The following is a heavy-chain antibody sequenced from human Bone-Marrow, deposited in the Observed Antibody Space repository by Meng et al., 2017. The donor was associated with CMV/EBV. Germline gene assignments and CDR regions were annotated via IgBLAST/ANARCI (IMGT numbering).Heavy chain of an antibody. J-gene: IGHJ6*02. V-gene: IGHV3-74*01. D-gene: IGHD1-7*01. CDR1: GFTFSSYW. Sequence: GESLKISCAASGFTFSSYWMHWVRQAPGKGLVWVSRINSDGSSTSYADSVKGRFTISRDNAKNTLYLQMNSLRAEDTAVYYCARGGGTTFYYCGMDVWGQGTTVTVSS. CDR3: ARGGGTTFYYCGMDV. CDR2: INSDGSST.